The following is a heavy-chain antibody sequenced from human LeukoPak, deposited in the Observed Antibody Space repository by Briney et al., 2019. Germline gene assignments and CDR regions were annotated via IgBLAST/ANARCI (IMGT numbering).Heavy chain of an antibody. Sequence: PGGSLRFSCAASGFTFSTYALSWVRQAPGKGLEWVSAISANGDTTYYADSVRGRFTISRDNSKNTLYLHMNSLRAEDTAVYYCAKRASGSGTSLYYFDYWGQGTLVTVSS. V-gene: IGHV3-23*01. CDR2: ISANGDTT. CDR1: GFTFSTYA. J-gene: IGHJ4*02. CDR3: AKRASGSGTSLYYFDY. D-gene: IGHD3-10*01.